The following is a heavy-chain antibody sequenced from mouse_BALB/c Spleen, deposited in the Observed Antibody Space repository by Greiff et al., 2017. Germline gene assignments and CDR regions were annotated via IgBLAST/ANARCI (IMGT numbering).Heavy chain of an antibody. CDR1: GFNIKDTY. D-gene: IGHD2-3*01. CDR2: IDPANGNT. CDR3: ARNDGYYDYYAMDY. V-gene: IGHV14-3*02. J-gene: IGHJ4*01. Sequence: VQLQQSGAELVKPGASVKLSCTASGFNIKDTYMHWVKQRPEQGLEWIGRIDPANGNTKYDPKFQGKATITAATSSNTAYLQLSSLTSEDTAVYYCARNDGYYDYYAMDYWGQGTSVTVSS.